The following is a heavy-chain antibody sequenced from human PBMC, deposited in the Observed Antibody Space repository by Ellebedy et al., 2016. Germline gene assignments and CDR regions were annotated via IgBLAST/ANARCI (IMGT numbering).Heavy chain of an antibody. D-gene: IGHD3-10*01. Sequence: GSLRLSCTVSGGSISSGDYYWSWIRQPPGKGLEWIGYIYYSGSTNYNPSLKSRVTISVDKSKNQFSLKLTSVTAADTAVFYCARDREFWGQGTLVTVSS. J-gene: IGHJ4*02. CDR1: GGSISSGDYY. CDR2: IYYSGST. CDR3: ARDREF. V-gene: IGHV4-61*08.